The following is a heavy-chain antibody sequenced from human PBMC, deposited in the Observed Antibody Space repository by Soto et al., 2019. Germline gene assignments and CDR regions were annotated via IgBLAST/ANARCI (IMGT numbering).Heavy chain of an antibody. CDR3: ARESKWYGGQCVQD. CDR2: ISGGGDKT. V-gene: IGHV3-23*01. Sequence: EVQLLQSGGGLAQPGTSLRLSCAASGFTFKYYAMTWVRQAPGKGLEWVSTISGGGDKTDYADSVKGRFRVSRDNSKDTLYLQMDSLRADDTALYYCARESKWYGGQCVQDWGQGTLVTVSS. D-gene: IGHD2-8*01. J-gene: IGHJ1*01. CDR1: GFTFKYYA.